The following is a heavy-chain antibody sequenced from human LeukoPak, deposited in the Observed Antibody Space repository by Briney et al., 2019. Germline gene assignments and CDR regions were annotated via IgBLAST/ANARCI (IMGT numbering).Heavy chain of an antibody. CDR1: GFTLSPYW. Sequence: PGGSLRLSCAASGFTLSPYWMHWVRQAPGKELVWVSRINSDGSSTTYADSVKGRFTISRDNAKNTLYLQMNILRAEDTAVYYCARARCSRTSCNTESDYWGQGTLVTVSS. J-gene: IGHJ4*02. V-gene: IGHV3-74*01. CDR2: INSDGSST. D-gene: IGHD2-2*01. CDR3: ARARCSRTSCNTESDY.